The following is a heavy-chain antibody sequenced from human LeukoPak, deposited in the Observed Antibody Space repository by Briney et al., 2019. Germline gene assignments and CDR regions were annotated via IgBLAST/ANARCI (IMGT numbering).Heavy chain of an antibody. CDR1: GGSISSYY. J-gene: IGHJ5*02. Sequence: SETLSLTCAVSGGSISSYYWSWIRQPAGKGLEWIGRIYTSGSTNYNPSLKSRVTMSVDTSKNQFSLKLSSVTAADTAVYYCARGSAYYDFWSGQGGEYNWFDPWGQGTLVTVSS. CDR2: IYTSGST. D-gene: IGHD3-3*01. CDR3: ARGSAYYDFWSGQGGEYNWFDP. V-gene: IGHV4-4*07.